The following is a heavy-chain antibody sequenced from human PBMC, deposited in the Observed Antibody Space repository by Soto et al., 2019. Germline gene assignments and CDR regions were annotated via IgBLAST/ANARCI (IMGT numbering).Heavy chain of an antibody. CDR2: ISAYNGDT. CDR3: ARDSLGTETTSWLDP. V-gene: IGHV1-18*04. Sequence: SVKVSCKASGYTCTNYGISGVVRSPLQWLEGMGCISAYNGDTNYAQRVQGRVTMTTDTSTTTAYMELRTLTSDDSAMYYCARDSLGTETTSWLDPWGQGTLVTVSS. D-gene: IGHD1-1*01. J-gene: IGHJ5*02. CDR1: GYTCTNYG.